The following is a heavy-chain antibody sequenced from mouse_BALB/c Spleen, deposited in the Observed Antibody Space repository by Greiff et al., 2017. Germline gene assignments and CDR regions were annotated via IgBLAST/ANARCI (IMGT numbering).Heavy chain of an antibody. Sequence: VQRVESGPELVKPGASVRISCKASGYTFTSYYIHWVKQRPGQGLEWIGWIYPGNVNTKYNEKFKGKATLTADKSSSTAYMQLSSLTSEDSAVYFCARSRTTVVSMGYWGQGTSVAVSS. J-gene: IGHJ4*01. D-gene: IGHD1-1*01. CDR3: ARSRTTVVSMGY. V-gene: IGHV1S56*01. CDR1: GYTFTSYY. CDR2: IYPGNVNT.